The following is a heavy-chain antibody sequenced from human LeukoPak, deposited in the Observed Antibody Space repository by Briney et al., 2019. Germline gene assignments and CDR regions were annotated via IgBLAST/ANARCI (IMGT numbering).Heavy chain of an antibody. V-gene: IGHV1-2*02. D-gene: IGHD2-2*01. CDR3: TRSCNIVITPAGPRADFDF. CDR2: VNPNSGAT. Sequence: ASVKVSCKAVGYTFSDYYMHWVRQAPGQGLEWMGWVNPNSGATNYAQKFQGRITMTRDKSIGTAYMELSRLRSDDTAIYYCTRSCNIVITPAGPRADFDFWGPGTLVTVSS. J-gene: IGHJ4*02. CDR1: GYTFSDYY.